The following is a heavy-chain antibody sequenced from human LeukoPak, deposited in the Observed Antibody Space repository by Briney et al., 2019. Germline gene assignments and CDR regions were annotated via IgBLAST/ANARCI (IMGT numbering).Heavy chain of an antibody. J-gene: IGHJ2*01. D-gene: IGHD3-10*01. CDR3: ARVAGSNWYFDL. Sequence: PGGSLRLSCAPSGFTASGSYMSWVRQAPGKGRAWVSLIYSAGNTYHAATVTGRCVMSRDHSNNMVYLQMDSLRVRDTAVYYCARVAGSNWYFDLWGRGTLVTVSS. V-gene: IGHV3-53*01. CDR2: IYSAGNT. CDR1: GFTASGSY.